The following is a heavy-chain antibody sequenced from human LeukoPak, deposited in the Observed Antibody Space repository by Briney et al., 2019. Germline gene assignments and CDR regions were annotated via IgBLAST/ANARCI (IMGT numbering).Heavy chain of an antibody. V-gene: IGHV3-48*01. J-gene: IGHJ4*02. D-gene: IGHD2-21*01. CDR2: ISSSSSTI. Sequence: GGSLRLSCAASGFTFSSYSMNWVRQAPGKGLEWVSYISSSSSTIYYADSVKGRFTISRDNSKNTLYLQMNSLRAEDTAVYYCARVVIGHGDYWGQGTLVTVSS. CDR3: ARVVIGHGDY. CDR1: GFTFSSYS.